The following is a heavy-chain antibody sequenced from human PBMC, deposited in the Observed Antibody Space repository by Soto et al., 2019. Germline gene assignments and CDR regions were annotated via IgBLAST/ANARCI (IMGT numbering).Heavy chain of an antibody. D-gene: IGHD3-3*01. CDR3: ARVLSWASYYDFWSGYYNYYYYGMDV. CDR2: MNPNSGNT. J-gene: IGHJ6*02. CDR1: GYTFTSYD. V-gene: IGHV1-8*01. Sequence: ASVKVSCKASGYTFTSYDINWVRQATGQGLEWMGWMNPNSGNTGYAQKFQGRVTMTMNTSISTAYMELSSLRSEDTAVYYCARVLSWASYYDFWSGYYNYYYYGMDVWGQGTTVTVSS.